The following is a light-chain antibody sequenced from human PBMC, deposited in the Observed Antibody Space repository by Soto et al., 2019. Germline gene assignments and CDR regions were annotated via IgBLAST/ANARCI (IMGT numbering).Light chain of an antibody. J-gene: IGKJ1*01. CDR3: QHYNRYSEA. CDR1: QTISSW. V-gene: IGKV1-5*03. CDR2: KAS. Sequence: DIQMTQSPSTLSGSVGDRVTITCRASQTISSWLAWYQQKPGKAPKLLIYKASTIKSGVPSRFSGSGSGTEFTLTFSSLQPDDFATDYFQHYNRYSEAFGQGTKVEL.